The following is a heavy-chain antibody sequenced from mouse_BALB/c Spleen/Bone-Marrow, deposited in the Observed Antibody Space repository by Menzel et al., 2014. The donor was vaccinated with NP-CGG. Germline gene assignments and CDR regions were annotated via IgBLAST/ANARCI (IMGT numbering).Heavy chain of an antibody. V-gene: IGHV1-12*01. CDR1: GYTFTSYN. J-gene: IGHJ4*01. CDR2: IYPGNGDT. Sequence: LQQSGAELVKPGASVKMSCKASGYTFTSYNMHWVKQTPGQGLEWIGAIYPGNGDTSYNQKLKGKATLTADKSSSTAYMQLSSLTSEDSAVYYCATLYAMDYWGQGTSVTVFS. CDR3: ATLYAMDY.